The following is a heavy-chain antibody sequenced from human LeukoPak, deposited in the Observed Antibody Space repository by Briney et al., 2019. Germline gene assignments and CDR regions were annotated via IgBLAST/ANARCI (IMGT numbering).Heavy chain of an antibody. CDR2: IYSGGST. Sequence: QPGGSLRLSCAASGLIVSNNYMNWVRLAPGKGLEWVSIIYSGGSTHYADSVKGRVTISRDNSKSTLSLQMNSLRAEDSAIYYCAKGTLEHCTGAICYPFDYWGQGSLVTVSS. V-gene: IGHV3-53*01. CDR1: GLIVSNNY. J-gene: IGHJ4*02. D-gene: IGHD2-8*02. CDR3: AKGTLEHCTGAICYPFDY.